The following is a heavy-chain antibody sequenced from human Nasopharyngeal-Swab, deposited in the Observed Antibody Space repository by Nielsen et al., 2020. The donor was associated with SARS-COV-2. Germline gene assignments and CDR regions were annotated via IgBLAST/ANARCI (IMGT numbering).Heavy chain of an antibody. J-gene: IGHJ6*02. CDR3: ARDKSMIVVVITTHPYSMDV. Sequence: WVRQAPGQGLEWMGIINPSGGSTSYAQKLQGRVTMTRDTSTSTVYMELSSLRSEDTAVYYCARDKSMIVVVITTHPYSMDVWGQGTTVTVSS. V-gene: IGHV1-46*01. D-gene: IGHD3-22*01. CDR2: INPSGGST.